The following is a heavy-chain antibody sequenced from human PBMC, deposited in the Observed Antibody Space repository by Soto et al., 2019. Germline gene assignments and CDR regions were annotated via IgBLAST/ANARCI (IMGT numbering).Heavy chain of an antibody. CDR2: ISSDGSNK. CDR3: AAMIVVITDFDY. CDR1: GFTFSTSA. D-gene: IGHD3-22*01. J-gene: IGHJ4*02. Sequence: GGSLRLSCAASGFTFSTSAMHWVRQAPGKGLEWVAAISSDGSNKYYADSVKGRFTISRDDSKKTLYLQMNSLRAEDTAVYYCAAMIVVITDFDYWGQGTLVTVSS. V-gene: IGHV3-30*03.